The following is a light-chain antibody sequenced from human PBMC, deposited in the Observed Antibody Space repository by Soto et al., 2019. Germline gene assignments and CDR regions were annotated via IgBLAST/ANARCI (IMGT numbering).Light chain of an antibody. V-gene: IGKV3-20*01. CDR3: QQYGNAPWT. J-gene: IGKJ1*01. CDR1: QSVSSSS. CDR2: DAS. Sequence: EIVLTQSPGTLSLSPGERATLSCRASQSVSSSSLAWYQQKRGQAPRLLIHDASSRATGIPDRFSGSGSGTDFTLTINRLEPEDFAVYYCQQYGNAPWTFGQGTKVDIK.